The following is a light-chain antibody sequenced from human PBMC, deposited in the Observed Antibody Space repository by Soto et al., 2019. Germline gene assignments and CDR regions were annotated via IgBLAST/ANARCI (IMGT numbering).Light chain of an antibody. CDR3: QQYQNLWT. V-gene: IGKV3-15*01. Sequence: EIVLTQSPATLSLSPGERATLSCRASQSVSSNLAWYQQKPGQAPRLLIYGASTRATGIPARFSGSGSGTEFTLTISSLQSEDFALYYCQQYQNLWTFGQGTKVDNK. CDR2: GAS. CDR1: QSVSSN. J-gene: IGKJ1*01.